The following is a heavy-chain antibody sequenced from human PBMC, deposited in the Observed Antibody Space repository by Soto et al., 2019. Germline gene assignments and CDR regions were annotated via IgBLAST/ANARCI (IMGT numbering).Heavy chain of an antibody. CDR3: ARDGYYGSGSYSDY. D-gene: IGHD3-10*01. CDR1: GFTVSSNY. Sequence: GGSLRLSCAASGFTVSSNYMSWVRQAPGKGLEWVSVIYSGGSTYYADSVKGRFTISRHNSKNTLYLQMNSLRAEDTAVYYCARDGYYGSGSYSDYWGQGTLVTVSS. J-gene: IGHJ4*02. V-gene: IGHV3-53*04. CDR2: IYSGGST.